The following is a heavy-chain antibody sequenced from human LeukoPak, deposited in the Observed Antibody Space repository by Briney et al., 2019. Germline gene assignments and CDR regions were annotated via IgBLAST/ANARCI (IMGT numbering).Heavy chain of an antibody. Sequence: TSETLSLTCAVYGGSFSGYHWTWVRQSPVKGLEWIGEITYSEDTKYNPSLESRCTISIDASKNQFSLKLNSLTVADSAVYYCASGPLGWGHYYYMDVWGEGTTVIVSS. CDR3: ASGPLGWGHYYYMDV. V-gene: IGHV4-34*01. J-gene: IGHJ6*03. CDR2: ITYSEDT. CDR1: GGSFSGYH. D-gene: IGHD1-26*01.